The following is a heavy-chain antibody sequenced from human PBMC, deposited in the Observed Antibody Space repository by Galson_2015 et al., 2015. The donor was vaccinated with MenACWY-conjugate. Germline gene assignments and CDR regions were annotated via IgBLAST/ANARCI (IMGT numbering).Heavy chain of an antibody. D-gene: IGHD6-13*01. CDR2: IRSKADGGTT. V-gene: IGHV3-49*03. J-gene: IGHJ3*02. Sequence: SLRLSCAASGFTFGDYAMSWFRQAPGKGLEWVGFIRSKADGGTTEYAASVKGRFTISRDDSKSIAYLQMNSLKTEDTAVYYCTRFMGYSSDAFDIWGQGTMVTVSS. CDR3: TRFMGYSSDAFDI. CDR1: GFTFGDYA.